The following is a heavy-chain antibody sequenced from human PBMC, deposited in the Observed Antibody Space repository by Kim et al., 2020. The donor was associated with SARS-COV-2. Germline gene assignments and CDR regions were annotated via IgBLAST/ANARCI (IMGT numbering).Heavy chain of an antibody. CDR1: GYTFTSYG. V-gene: IGHV1-18*04. Sequence: ASVKVSCKASGYTFTSYGISWVRQAPGQGLEWMGWISAYNGNTNYAQKLQGRVTMTTDTSTSTAYMELRSLRSDDTAVYYCARNYYDSSAPVPFYYYGMDVWDQGTTVTVSS. CDR3: ARNYYDSSAPVPFYYYGMDV. J-gene: IGHJ6*02. D-gene: IGHD3-22*01. CDR2: ISAYNGNT.